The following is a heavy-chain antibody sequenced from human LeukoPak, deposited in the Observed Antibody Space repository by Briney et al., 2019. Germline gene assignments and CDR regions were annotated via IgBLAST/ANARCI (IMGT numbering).Heavy chain of an antibody. CDR1: GFTFSSYA. D-gene: IGHD6-13*01. Sequence: GGSLRLSRAASGFTFSSYAMSWVRQAPGKGLEWVSGISGGGGSTHYADSVKGRFTISRDNSKNTLYLQMNSLRAEDTAVYYCAKVVVAAAVDYWGQGTLVTVSS. CDR3: AKVVVAAAVDY. V-gene: IGHV3-23*01. CDR2: ISGGGGST. J-gene: IGHJ4*02.